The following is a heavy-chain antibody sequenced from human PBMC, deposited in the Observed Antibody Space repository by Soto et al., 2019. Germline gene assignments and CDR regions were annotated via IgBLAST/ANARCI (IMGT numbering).Heavy chain of an antibody. Sequence: SETLSLTCAVYGGSFSGYYWSWIRQPPGKGLEWIGEINHSGSTNYNPSLKSRVTISVDTSKNQFSLKLSSVTAADTAVYYCARSPPYDFWSGGPQNDYWGQGTLVTVSS. D-gene: IGHD3-3*01. CDR3: ARSPPYDFWSGGPQNDY. CDR2: INHSGST. CDR1: GGSFSGYY. V-gene: IGHV4-34*01. J-gene: IGHJ4*02.